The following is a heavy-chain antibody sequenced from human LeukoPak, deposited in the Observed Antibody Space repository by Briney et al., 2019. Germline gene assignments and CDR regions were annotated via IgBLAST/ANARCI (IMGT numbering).Heavy chain of an antibody. Sequence: ASVKVSCKASGGTFSSYAISWVRQAPGQGLEWMGGIIPIFGTANYAQKFQGRVTMTTDTSTSTAYMELRSLRSDDTAVYYCARWGDSSGYHVDYWGQGTLVTVSS. CDR1: GGTFSSYA. D-gene: IGHD3-22*01. CDR3: ARWGDSSGYHVDY. J-gene: IGHJ4*02. V-gene: IGHV1-69*05. CDR2: IIPIFGTA.